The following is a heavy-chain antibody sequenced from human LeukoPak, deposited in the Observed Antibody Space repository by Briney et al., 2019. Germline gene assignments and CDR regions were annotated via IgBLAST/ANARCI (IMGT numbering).Heavy chain of an antibody. D-gene: IGHD3-9*01. J-gene: IGHJ6*03. V-gene: IGHV4-39*01. Sequence: SETLSLTCTVSGGSIGTTNYYWGWLRQPPGKGLEWIGSIYYSETTYDNPSLESRVTISIDTSKNQFSLSLSSVTAADTAVYYCARQRADYFYYYVDVWGKGTTVTVS. CDR1: GGSIGTTNYY. CDR3: ARQRADYFYYYVDV. CDR2: IYYSETT.